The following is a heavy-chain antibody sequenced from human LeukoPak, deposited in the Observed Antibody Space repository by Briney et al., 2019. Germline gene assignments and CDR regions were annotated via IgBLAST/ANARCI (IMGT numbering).Heavy chain of an antibody. Sequence: SVKVSCKASGGTFSSYAISWVRQAPGQGLEWMGGIIPIFGTANYAQKFQGRVTITADESTSTAYMELSSLRSEDTAVYYCASGRTGSDAFDIWGQGTMVTVSS. CDR2: IIPIFGTA. CDR3: ASGRTGSDAFDI. D-gene: IGHD1-1*01. J-gene: IGHJ3*02. V-gene: IGHV1-69*13. CDR1: GGTFSSYA.